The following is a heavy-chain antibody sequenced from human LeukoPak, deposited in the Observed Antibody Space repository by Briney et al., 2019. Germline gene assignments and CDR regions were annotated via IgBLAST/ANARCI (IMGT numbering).Heavy chain of an antibody. D-gene: IGHD5-24*01. CDR1: GFTFSSYV. V-gene: IGHV3-30*04. CDR3: AREGARRDGYNSGLDY. Sequence: PGRSLRLSCAASGFTFSSYVMHWVRQAPGKGLEWVAVMLFDGSNKYYADSVKGRFTISRDNSKNTLYLQVNGLRAEDTAVYYCAREGARRDGYNSGLDYWGQGTLVTVSS. CDR2: MLFDGSNK. J-gene: IGHJ4*02.